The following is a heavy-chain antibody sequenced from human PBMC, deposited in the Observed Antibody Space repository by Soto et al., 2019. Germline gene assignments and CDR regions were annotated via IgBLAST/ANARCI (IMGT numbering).Heavy chain of an antibody. J-gene: IGHJ4*02. V-gene: IGHV1-3*01. D-gene: IGHD3-22*01. CDR2: INAGNGNT. CDR3: ARDRYYDSSGQIDY. CDR1: GYTFTSYA. Sequence: GASVKVSCKASGYTFTSYAMHSLRQAPGQRLEWMGWINAGNGNTKYSQKCQGRVTITRDTSASTAYMELSRLRSENTAVYYCARDRYYDSSGQIDYWGQGTLVTVSS.